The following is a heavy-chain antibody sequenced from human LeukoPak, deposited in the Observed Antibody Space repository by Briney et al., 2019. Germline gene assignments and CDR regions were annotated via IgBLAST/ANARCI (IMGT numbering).Heavy chain of an antibody. D-gene: IGHD4-17*01. Sequence: PSGTLSLTCAVSGGSISSSNWWSWVRQPLGKGLEWIGEIYHSGSTNYNPSLKSRVTISVDKSKNQFSLKLSSVTAADTAVYYCAGSDDYAFYFDYWGQGTLVTVSS. V-gene: IGHV4-4*02. CDR3: AGSDDYAFYFDY. CDR2: IYHSGST. CDR1: GGSISSSNW. J-gene: IGHJ4*02.